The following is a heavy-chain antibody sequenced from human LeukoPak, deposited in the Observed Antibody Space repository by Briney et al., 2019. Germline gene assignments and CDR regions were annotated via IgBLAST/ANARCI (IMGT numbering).Heavy chain of an antibody. D-gene: IGHD3-22*01. Sequence: GGSLRLSCAASGFTVSSNYMSWVRQAPGKGLEWVSVIYSSGSTYYADSVKGRFTISRDNSKNTLYLQMNSLRAEDTAVYYCARGWLAPYYFDYWGQGTLVTVSS. J-gene: IGHJ4*02. CDR3: ARGWLAPYYFDY. CDR1: GFTVSSNY. V-gene: IGHV3-66*02. CDR2: IYSSGST.